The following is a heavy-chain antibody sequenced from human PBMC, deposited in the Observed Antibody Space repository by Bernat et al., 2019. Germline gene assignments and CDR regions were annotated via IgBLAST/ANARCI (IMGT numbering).Heavy chain of an antibody. V-gene: IGHV3-43*02. CDR1: GFTFDDYA. CDR3: AKDMAYGIAAAGIDY. J-gene: IGHJ4*02. D-gene: IGHD6-13*01. Sequence: EVQLVESGGGVVQPGGSLRLSCAASGFTFDDYAMHWVRQAPGKCLECVSLISGVGGSTYYADSVKGRFTISRDNSKNSLYLQMNSLRTEDTALYYCAKDMAYGIAAAGIDYWGQGNLVTVSS. CDR2: ISGVGGST.